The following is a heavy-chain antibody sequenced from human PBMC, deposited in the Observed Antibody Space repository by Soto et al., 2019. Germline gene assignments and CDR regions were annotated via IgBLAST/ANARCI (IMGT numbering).Heavy chain of an antibody. CDR1: GGSIGSDSYY. CDR3: ARHVPVSCSGGNCYVAY. CDR2: IYTIGNT. V-gene: IGHV4-39*01. D-gene: IGHD2-15*01. Sequence: SETLSLTCTVSGGSIGSDSYYWGWLRQSPGKGLEWNGSIYTIGNTYYNPSLKSRVTMSVDTSKNQFSLKLTSVTAADTAVYYCARHVPVSCSGGNCYVAYWGQGTLVTVAS. J-gene: IGHJ4*02.